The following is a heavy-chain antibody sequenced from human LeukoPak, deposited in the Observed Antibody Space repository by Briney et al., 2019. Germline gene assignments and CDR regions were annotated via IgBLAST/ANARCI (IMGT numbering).Heavy chain of an antibody. CDR3: ARDRSAYSSSSELDY. V-gene: IGHV1-69*13. D-gene: IGHD6-6*01. CDR1: GGTFSSYA. CDR2: IIPILGTA. Sequence: WASVKVSCKASGGTFSSYAISWVRQAPGQGLEWMGGIIPILGTANYAQKFQGRVTITADESTSTAYMELSSLRSEDTAVYYCARDRSAYSSSSELDYWGQGTLVTVSS. J-gene: IGHJ4*02.